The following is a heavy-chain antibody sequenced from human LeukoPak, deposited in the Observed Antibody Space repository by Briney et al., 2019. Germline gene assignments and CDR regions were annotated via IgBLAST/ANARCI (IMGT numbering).Heavy chain of an antibody. CDR1: GGTFSSYA. J-gene: IGHJ4*02. D-gene: IGHD3-22*01. CDR3: ARELFYDSSGYYYMVGYFDY. V-gene: IGHV1-69*13. CDR2: IIPIFGTA. Sequence: SVKVSCKASGGTFSSYAISWVRQAPGQGLEWMGGIIPIFGTANYAQRFQGRVTITADESTSTAYMELSSLRSEDTAVYYCARELFYDSSGYYYMVGYFDYWGQGTLVTVSS.